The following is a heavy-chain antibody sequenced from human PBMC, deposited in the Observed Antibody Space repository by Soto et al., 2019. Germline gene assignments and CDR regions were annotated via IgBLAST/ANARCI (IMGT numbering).Heavy chain of an antibody. CDR3: ARGGSYYYYYGLDV. V-gene: IGHV4-61*08. J-gene: IGHJ6*02. D-gene: IGHD1-26*01. CDR2: IYYSGST. Sequence: QVQLQESGPGLVKPSETLSLTCSVSGGSVSSGDYYWSWIRQPPGKGLEWIGYIYYSGSTNYNPSLKSRVTMSIDTSKNQFALKMTSVTAADTAVYYCARGGSYYYYYGLDVWGQGTAVTVSS. CDR1: GGSVSSGDYY.